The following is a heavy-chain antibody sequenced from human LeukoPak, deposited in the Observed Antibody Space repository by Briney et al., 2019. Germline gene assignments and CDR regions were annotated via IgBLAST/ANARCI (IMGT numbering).Heavy chain of an antibody. CDR2: TSYDGSNK. CDR3: AKGIYCSGGSCYGMDV. J-gene: IGHJ6*02. CDR1: GFTFSSYG. V-gene: IGHV3-30*18. D-gene: IGHD2-15*01. Sequence: GGSLRLSCAASGFTFSSYGMHWVRQAPGKGLEWVAVTSYDGSNKYYADSVKGRFTISRDNSKNTLYLQMNSLRAEDTAVYYCAKGIYCSGGSCYGMDVWGQGTTVTVSS.